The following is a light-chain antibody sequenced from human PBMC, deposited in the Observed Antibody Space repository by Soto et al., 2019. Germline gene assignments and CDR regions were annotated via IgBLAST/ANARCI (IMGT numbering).Light chain of an antibody. CDR3: QQYNSYWT. CDR2: DAS. CDR1: QDISNY. Sequence: DIQMTQSPSAMSAYVGDRVTITCRASQDISNYLAWFQQKPGKVPKRLIYDASSLESGVPSRFSGSGSGTEFTLTISSLQPDDFATYYCQQYNSYWTFCQGTKVDNK. J-gene: IGKJ1*01. V-gene: IGKV1-17*03.